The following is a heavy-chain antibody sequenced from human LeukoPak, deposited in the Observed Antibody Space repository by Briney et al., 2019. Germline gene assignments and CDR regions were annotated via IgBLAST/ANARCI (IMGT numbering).Heavy chain of an antibody. D-gene: IGHD4-23*01. CDR3: AKIAHSSVASYYYYYMDV. CDR1: GFTFSSYA. Sequence: GRSLRLSCAASGFTFSSYAMHWVRQAPGKGLEWVAVISYDGSNKYYADSVKGRFTISRDNSKNTLYLQMNSLRAEDTAVYYCAKIAHSSVASYYYYYMDVWGKGTTVAISS. CDR2: ISYDGSNK. V-gene: IGHV3-30*04. J-gene: IGHJ6*03.